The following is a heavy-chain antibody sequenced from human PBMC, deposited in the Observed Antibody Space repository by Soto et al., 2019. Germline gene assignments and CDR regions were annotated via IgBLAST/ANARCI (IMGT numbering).Heavy chain of an antibody. Sequence: PDVTRRLSCSASGFPLYDYGSHRAGQAPEKGLEWVSGSSWKSGSIGYADSVKGRFTISRDNAKNSLYLQMNSLRAEDTALYHCAKDLRATHYGMDVWGQGTTVTVSS. D-gene: IGHD5-12*01. CDR1: GFPLYDYG. CDR3: AKDLRATHYGMDV. CDR2: SSWKSGSI. J-gene: IGHJ6*02. V-gene: IGHV3-9*01.